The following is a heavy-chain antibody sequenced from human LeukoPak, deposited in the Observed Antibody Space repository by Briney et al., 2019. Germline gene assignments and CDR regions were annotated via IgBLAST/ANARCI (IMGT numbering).Heavy chain of an antibody. Sequence: ASVKVSCKASGYTFTSYGISWVRQAPGQVLEWMGWVSAYNGNTNYAQKLQGRVTMTTDTSTSTAYMELRSLRSDDTAVYYCARVPRFVLMVYDSSTNWFDPWGQGTLVTVSS. J-gene: IGHJ5*02. D-gene: IGHD2-8*01. CDR3: ARVPRFVLMVYDSSTNWFDP. CDR2: VSAYNGNT. V-gene: IGHV1-18*01. CDR1: GYTFTSYG.